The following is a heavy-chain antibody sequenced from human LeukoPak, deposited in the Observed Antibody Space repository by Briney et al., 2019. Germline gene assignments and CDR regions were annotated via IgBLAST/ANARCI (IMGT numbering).Heavy chain of an antibody. CDR3: AKDLINRIEAVGPIDY. CDR2: VSGSGGRT. J-gene: IGHJ4*02. V-gene: IGHV3-23*01. CDR1: GFSFTTYA. Sequence: GGSLRLSCAASGFSFTTYAMSWVRQAPGKGLEWVSTVSGSGGRTFYADSVKGRFTISKDKTKKILYLQMSSLRAEDTAVYYCAKDLINRIEAVGPIDYWGQGTLVTVSS. D-gene: IGHD6-13*01.